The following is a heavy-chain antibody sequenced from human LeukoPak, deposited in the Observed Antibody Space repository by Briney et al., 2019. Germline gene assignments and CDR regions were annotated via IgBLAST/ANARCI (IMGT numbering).Heavy chain of an antibody. J-gene: IGHJ1*01. CDR2: INPSGGST. D-gene: IGHD2-21*02. CDR1: GYTFTSYY. Sequence: ASVKVSCKASGYTFTSYYMHWVRQAPGQGLEWMGIINPSGGSTSYAQKFQGRATMTRDTSTSTVYMELSSLRSEDTAVYYCARDGEHIVVVTAIPRAEYFQHWGQGTLVTVSS. V-gene: IGHV1-46*01. CDR3: ARDGEHIVVVTAIPRAEYFQH.